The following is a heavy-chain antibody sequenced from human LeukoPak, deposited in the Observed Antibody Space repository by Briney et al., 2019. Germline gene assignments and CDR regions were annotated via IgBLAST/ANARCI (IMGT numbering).Heavy chain of an antibody. CDR3: ARSSGTTFGLSDY. Sequence: ASVKVSCKASGYTFTVYYMHWVRQGPGQGLEWMGWINPNSGGTDYAQKFQGRVTMTRDTSTSTAYMELISLRSDDTAVYYCARSSGTTFGLSDYWGQGTLVTVSS. CDR2: INPNSGGT. V-gene: IGHV1-2*02. D-gene: IGHD3-16*01. CDR1: GYTFTVYY. J-gene: IGHJ4*02.